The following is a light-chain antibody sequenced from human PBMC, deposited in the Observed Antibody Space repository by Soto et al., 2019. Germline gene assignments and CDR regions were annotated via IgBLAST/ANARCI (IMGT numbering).Light chain of an antibody. V-gene: IGKV1-6*01. CDR2: AAS. CDR1: QGIGND. J-gene: IGKJ4*01. CDR3: LQDHNYPLT. Sequence: AIPMTQSPSSLSASIGDRVTVTCRASQGIGNDLGWYQQKAGKAPKRLIYAASSLQSGVPSRFSGSGFGTNFTLTVSSLQPEDFATYYCLQDHNYPLTFGGGTKVEIK.